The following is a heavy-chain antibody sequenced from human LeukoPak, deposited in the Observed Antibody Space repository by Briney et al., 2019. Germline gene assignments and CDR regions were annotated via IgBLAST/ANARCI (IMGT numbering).Heavy chain of an antibody. V-gene: IGHV1-2*02. J-gene: IGHJ4*02. CDR1: GYTFTSYY. CDR2: INPNSGGT. D-gene: IGHD1-26*01. CDR3: ARAPGSFYFDY. Sequence: GASVKVSCKASGYTFTSYYMHWVRQAPGQGLEWMGWINPNSGGTNYAQKFRGRVTMTRDTSISTAYMELSRLRSDDTAVYYCARAPGSFYFDYWGQGTLVTVSS.